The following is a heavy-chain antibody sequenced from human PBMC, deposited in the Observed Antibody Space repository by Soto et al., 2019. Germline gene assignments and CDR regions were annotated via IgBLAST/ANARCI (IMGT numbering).Heavy chain of an antibody. CDR3: AREKRTFDI. J-gene: IGHJ3*02. CDR1: GFSISSYW. Sequence: GGSLRLSCAASGFSISSYWMNWVRQAPGKGLEWVGNIKQDGSEKYYVDSLKGRFTISRDNAKNSLYLQMNSLRAEDTAAYYCAREKRTFDIWGQGTMVTVSS. V-gene: IGHV3-7*01. CDR2: IKQDGSEK.